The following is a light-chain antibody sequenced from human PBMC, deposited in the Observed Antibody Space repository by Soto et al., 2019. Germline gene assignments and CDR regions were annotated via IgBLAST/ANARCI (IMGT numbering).Light chain of an antibody. CDR1: QGLGNTY. CDR2: KVS. J-gene: IGKJ2*01. Sequence: DVVMTQSPLSLPVTLGQPASISCRSSQGLGNTYLNWFHQRPGQSPRRLIYKVSNRDSGVPDRFSGSGSGTDFTLKISRVEAEDVGRYFCMQATHWPYTFGQGTKLEI. V-gene: IGKV2-30*01. CDR3: MQATHWPYT.